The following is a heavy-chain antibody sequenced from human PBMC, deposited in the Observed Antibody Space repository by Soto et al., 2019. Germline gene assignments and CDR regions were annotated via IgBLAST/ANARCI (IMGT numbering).Heavy chain of an antibody. Sequence: PGGSLRLSCAASGVTFSGSAMHWVRQASGKGLEWVGRIRSKANSYATAYAASVKGRFTISRDDSKNTAYLQMNSLKTEDTAVYYCYVAARPGAEYYFDYWGQGTLVTVSS. CDR2: IRSKANSYAT. V-gene: IGHV3-73*01. CDR3: YVAARPGAEYYFDY. D-gene: IGHD6-6*01. J-gene: IGHJ4*02. CDR1: GVTFSGSA.